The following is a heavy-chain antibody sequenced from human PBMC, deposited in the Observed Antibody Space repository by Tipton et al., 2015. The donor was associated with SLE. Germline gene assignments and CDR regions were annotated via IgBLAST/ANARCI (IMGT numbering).Heavy chain of an antibody. Sequence: QLVQSGAEVKRPGASAKVSCKASGYTFTSYAINWVRQAPGQGLEWMGWNSAYNGNTHYAEKFQGRVTMTTDTSTSTAYMELMSLRSDDTAVYYCARLSSDEDYWGQGTLVTVSS. CDR1: GYTFTSYA. CDR3: ARLSSDEDY. CDR2: NSAYNGNT. V-gene: IGHV1-18*01. D-gene: IGHD2-2*01. J-gene: IGHJ4*02.